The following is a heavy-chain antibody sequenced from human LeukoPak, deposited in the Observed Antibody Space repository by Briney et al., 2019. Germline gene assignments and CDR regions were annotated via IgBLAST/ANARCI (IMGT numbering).Heavy chain of an antibody. CDR3: SAPSGRTGGNS. J-gene: IGHJ4*02. Sequence: GGSLRLSCVASGFSFSSYSIHWVGRVPGKGLEWVAVMAVDGISQYYADSVRGRLTVSRYTSKNTQSLQMNSLRADDTAVYSCSAPSGRTGGNSWGQGALVTVSS. CDR2: MAVDGISQ. D-gene: IGHD3-16*01. CDR1: GFSFSSYS. V-gene: IGHV3-30-3*01.